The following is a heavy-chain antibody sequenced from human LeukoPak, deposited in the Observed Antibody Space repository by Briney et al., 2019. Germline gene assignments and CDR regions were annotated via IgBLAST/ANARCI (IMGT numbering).Heavy chain of an antibody. CDR1: GFTFSSYA. CDR3: ARGDFWSGSSGNYYYGMDV. Sequence: GRSLRLFCAASGFTFSSYAMHWVRQAPGKGLEWVAVISYDGSNKYYADSVKGRFTISRDNSKNTLYLQMNSLRAEDTAVYYCARGDFWSGSSGNYYYGMDVWGQGTTVTVSS. J-gene: IGHJ6*02. D-gene: IGHD3-3*01. V-gene: IGHV3-30-3*01. CDR2: ISYDGSNK.